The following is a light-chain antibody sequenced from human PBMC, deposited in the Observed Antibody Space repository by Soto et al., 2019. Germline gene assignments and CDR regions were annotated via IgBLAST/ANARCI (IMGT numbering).Light chain of an antibody. V-gene: IGLV2-11*01. CDR1: SSDVGGYNF. Sequence: QSALTQPRSVSGSPGQSVTISCTGTSSDVGGYNFVSWYQQFPGKAPKLIIYDVSKRPSGVPDRFSGSKSGNTASLTISGLQAEDEADYYCFSYAGSYTLWVFGGGTQLTVL. CDR2: DVS. J-gene: IGLJ3*02. CDR3: FSYAGSYTLWV.